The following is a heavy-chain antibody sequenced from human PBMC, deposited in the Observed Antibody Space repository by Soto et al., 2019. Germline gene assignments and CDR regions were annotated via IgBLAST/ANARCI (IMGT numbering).Heavy chain of an antibody. CDR2: IVPKLGAP. D-gene: IGHD3-22*01. J-gene: IGHJ4*02. CDR1: GGTFSTFS. CDR3: ARAGKSSGYYGTDY. V-gene: IGHV1-69*01. Sequence: QVQLVQSGAEMKKPGSSVKVSCKTSGGTFSTFSTSWVRQAPGQGLERMGGIVPKLGAPNYAPKFQGRVTITADEATSTAYLELSSLRSEDTAVYYCARAGKSSGYYGTDYWGQGTLVTVSS.